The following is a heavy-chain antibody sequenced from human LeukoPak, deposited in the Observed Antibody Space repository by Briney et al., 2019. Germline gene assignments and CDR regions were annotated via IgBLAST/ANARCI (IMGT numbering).Heavy chain of an antibody. CDR2: INHSGST. Sequence: PSETLSLTCAVYGGSFSGYYWSWIRQPPGKGLEWIGEINHSGSTYYNPSLKSRVTISVDTSKNQFSLKLSSVTAADTAVYYCARTRWLQLWDPFEYWGQGTLVTVSS. J-gene: IGHJ4*02. CDR1: GGSFSGYY. CDR3: ARTRWLQLWDPFEY. D-gene: IGHD5-24*01. V-gene: IGHV4-34*01.